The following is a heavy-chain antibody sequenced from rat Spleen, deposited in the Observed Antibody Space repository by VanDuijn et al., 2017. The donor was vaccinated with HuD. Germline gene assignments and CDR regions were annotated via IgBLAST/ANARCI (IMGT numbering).Heavy chain of an antibody. CDR3: ARSGRDYVMDA. D-gene: IGHD1-4*01. CDR2: INSAGTT. Sequence: EVQLQESGPGLVKPSQSLSLTCSVTGYSITSSYRWNWIRKFPGNKLEWMGYINSAGTTNYNPSLKSRISITRDTSKNQFFLQVNSVITEDTATYYCARSGRDYVMDAWGQGASVTVSS. V-gene: IGHV3-3*01. J-gene: IGHJ4*01. CDR1: GYSITSSYR.